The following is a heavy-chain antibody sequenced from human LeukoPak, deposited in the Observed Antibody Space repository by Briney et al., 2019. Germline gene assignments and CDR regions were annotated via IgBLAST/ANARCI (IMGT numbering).Heavy chain of an antibody. V-gene: IGHV3-30*18. CDR2: ISYDGSNK. Sequence: GRSLRLSCAASGLTFNSYGMHWVRQAPGKGLEWVAVISYDGSNKYYADSVKGRFTISRDNSKNTMYLQMNSLRAEDTAVYYCAKGDPYYGMDVWGNGTTVTVSS. J-gene: IGHJ6*04. CDR1: GLTFNSYG. CDR3: AKGDPYYGMDV.